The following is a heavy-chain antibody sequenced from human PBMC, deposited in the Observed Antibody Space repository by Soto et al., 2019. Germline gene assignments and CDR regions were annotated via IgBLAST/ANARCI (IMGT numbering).Heavy chain of an antibody. CDR3: ARSFRVIITRTPPYGTDV. CDR2: ISSSSSYT. D-gene: IGHD3-9*01. Sequence: GALRLSGAASGFTFGDYYMSWIRQAPGKGLEWVSYISSSSSYTNYADSVKGRFTISRDNAKNSLYLQMNSLRAEDTAVYYCARSFRVIITRTPPYGTDVCGQ. CDR1: GFTFGDYY. J-gene: IGHJ6*02. V-gene: IGHV3-11*06.